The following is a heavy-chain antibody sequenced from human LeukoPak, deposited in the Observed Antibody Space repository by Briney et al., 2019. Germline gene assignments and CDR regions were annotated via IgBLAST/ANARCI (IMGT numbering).Heavy chain of an antibody. J-gene: IGHJ6*02. CDR3: ARDPPREFLEWYNPLDV. D-gene: IGHD3-3*01. CDR1: GYTFTSYY. CDR2: INPSGGST. Sequence: ASVKVCCKASGYTFTSYYMHWVRQAPGQGLEWMGIINPSGGSTSYAQKFQGRVTMTRDTSTSTVYMELSSLRSEDTAVYYCARDPPREFLEWYNPLDVWGQGTTVTVSS. V-gene: IGHV1-46*01.